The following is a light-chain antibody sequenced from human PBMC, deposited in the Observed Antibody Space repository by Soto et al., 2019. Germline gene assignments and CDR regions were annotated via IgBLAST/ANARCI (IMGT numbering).Light chain of an antibody. CDR3: QQYNNWPYT. Sequence: EIVMTQSPATLSVSPGERATLSCRVSQSVSSLLAWYQQKPGQAPRLLIYGASTRATGIPARFSGSGSGTEFTLTISSLQSEDFAVDYCQQYNNWPYTFGQGAKLEIK. CDR2: GAS. V-gene: IGKV3-15*01. CDR1: QSVSSL. J-gene: IGKJ2*01.